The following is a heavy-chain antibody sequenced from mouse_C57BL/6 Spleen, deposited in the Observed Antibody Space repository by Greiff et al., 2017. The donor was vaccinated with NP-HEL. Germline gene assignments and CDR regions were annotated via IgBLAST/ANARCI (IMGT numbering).Heavy chain of an antibody. J-gene: IGHJ2*01. CDR3: ARQGSLYYFDY. V-gene: IGHV5-9*01. CDR1: GFTFSSYT. CDR2: ISGGGGNT. D-gene: IGHD1-1*02. Sequence: EVQLVESGGGLVKPGGSLKLSCAASGFTFSSYTMSWVRQTPEKRLEWVATISGGGGNTYYPDSVKGRFTISRDNAKNTLYLQMSSLRSEDTALYYCARQGSLYYFDYWGQGTTLTVSS.